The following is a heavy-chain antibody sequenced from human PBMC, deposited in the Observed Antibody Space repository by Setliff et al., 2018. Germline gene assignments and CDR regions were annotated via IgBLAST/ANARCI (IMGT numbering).Heavy chain of an antibody. D-gene: IGHD3-22*01. CDR3: ARLALTGYDSSGYYYALEYYYYMDV. CDR2: TSYDGINK. J-gene: IGHJ6*03. Sequence: LRLSCAASGFIFSNYAMHWVRQAPGKGLEWVAVTSYDGINKYYADSVKGRFTVSRDNANQSLYLQMNSLRAEDTAVYYCARLALTGYDSSGYYYALEYYYYMDVWGKGTTVTVSS. V-gene: IGHV3-30*07. CDR1: GFIFSNYA.